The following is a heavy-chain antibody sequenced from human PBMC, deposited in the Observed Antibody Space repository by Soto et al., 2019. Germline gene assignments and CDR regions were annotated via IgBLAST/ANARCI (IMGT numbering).Heavy chain of an antibody. CDR2: IKQDGSEK. Sequence: EVQLVESGGGLVQPGGSLRLSCAASGFTFSSYWMSWVRQAPGKGLEWVANIKQDGSEKYYVDSVKGRFTISRDNAKNSLYLQMNSLRAEDTAVYYCARRTVTNPNIWYFDLWGRGTLVTVSS. J-gene: IGHJ2*01. V-gene: IGHV3-7*01. CDR3: ARRTVTNPNIWYFDL. CDR1: GFTFSSYW. D-gene: IGHD4-17*01.